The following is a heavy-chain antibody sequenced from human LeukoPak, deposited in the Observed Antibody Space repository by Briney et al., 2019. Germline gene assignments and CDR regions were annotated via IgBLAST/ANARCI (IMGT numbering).Heavy chain of an antibody. J-gene: IGHJ4*02. V-gene: IGHV3-30-3*01. CDR3: ARGDCSSTSCYRLDY. Sequence: PGGSLRLSCAASGFTFSSYAMHWVRQAPGKGLEWVAVISYDGSNKYYADSVKGRFTISRDNSKNTLYLQVNSLRAEDTAVYYCARGDCSSTSCYRLDYWGQGTLVTVSS. CDR1: GFTFSSYA. CDR2: ISYDGSNK. D-gene: IGHD2-2*02.